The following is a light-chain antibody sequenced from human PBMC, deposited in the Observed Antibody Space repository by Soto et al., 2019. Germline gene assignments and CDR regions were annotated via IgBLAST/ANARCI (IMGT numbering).Light chain of an antibody. CDR2: DAS. V-gene: IGKV3-11*01. J-gene: IGKJ2*02. CDR1: QSVSSY. CDR3: QHRTHWPPVST. Sequence: EIVLTQSPATLSLSPGERATLSCRASQSVSSYLAWYQQKPGQAPRLLIYDASHRATGIPARFSGSGSGTDFTLTISSLEPEDFAVYYCQHRTHWPPVSTCGQGTKVDIK.